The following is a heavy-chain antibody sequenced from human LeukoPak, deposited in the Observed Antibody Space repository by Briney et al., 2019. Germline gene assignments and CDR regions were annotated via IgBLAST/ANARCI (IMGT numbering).Heavy chain of an antibody. V-gene: IGHV4-30-4*08. J-gene: IGHJ4*02. CDR3: ARDTVAGNGFDY. CDR2: IYYSGST. D-gene: IGHD6-19*01. Sequence: PSQTLSLTCTVSGGSISSGDYYWSWIRQPPGTGLEWIGYIYYSGSTYYNPSLKSRVTTSVDTSKNQFSLKLSSVTAADTAVYYCARDTVAGNGFDYWGQGTLVTVSS. CDR1: GGSISSGDYY.